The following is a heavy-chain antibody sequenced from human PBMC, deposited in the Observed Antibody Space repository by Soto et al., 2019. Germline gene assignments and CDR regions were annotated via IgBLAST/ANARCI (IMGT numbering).Heavy chain of an antibody. D-gene: IGHD6-19*01. V-gene: IGHV5-51*01. CDR3: ARVVSSSPYSSGWYGDFDY. J-gene: IGHJ4*02. CDR2: IYPGDSDT. Sequence: EVQLVQSGAEVKKPGESLKISCKGSGYSFTSYWIGWVRQMPGKGLEWMGIIYPGDSDTRYSPSFQGQVTISADKSISTAYLQWSSLKASDTAMYYCARVVSSSPYSSGWYGDFDYWGQGTLGTVSS. CDR1: GYSFTSYW.